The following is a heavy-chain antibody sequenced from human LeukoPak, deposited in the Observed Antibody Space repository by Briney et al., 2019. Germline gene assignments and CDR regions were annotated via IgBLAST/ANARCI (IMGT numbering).Heavy chain of an antibody. J-gene: IGHJ4*02. D-gene: IGHD3-3*01. Sequence: SETLSLTCAVYGGSFSGYYWGWIRQPPGKGLEWIGEINHSGSTNYNPSLKSRVTISVDTSKNQFSLKLSSVTAADTAVYYCARVSREFLEWLFDYWGQGTLVTVSS. V-gene: IGHV4-34*01. CDR2: INHSGST. CDR1: GGSFSGYY. CDR3: ARVSREFLEWLFDY.